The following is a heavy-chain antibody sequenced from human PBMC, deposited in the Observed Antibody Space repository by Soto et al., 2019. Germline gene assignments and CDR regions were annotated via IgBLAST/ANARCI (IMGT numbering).Heavy chain of an antibody. J-gene: IGHJ4*02. CDR1: GYTFTSYA. Sequence: ASVKVSCKASGYTFTSYAMHWVRQAPGQRLEWMGWINAGNGNTKYSQKFQGRVTITRDTSASTAYMELSSLRSEDTAVYYCATSSYFVAPFDYWGQGTPVTVSS. CDR2: INAGNGNT. V-gene: IGHV1-3*01. CDR3: ATSSYFVAPFDY. D-gene: IGHD3-9*01.